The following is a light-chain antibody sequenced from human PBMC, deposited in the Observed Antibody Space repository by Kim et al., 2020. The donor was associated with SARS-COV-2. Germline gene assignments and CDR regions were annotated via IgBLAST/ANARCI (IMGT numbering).Light chain of an antibody. Sequence: EIVLTQSPGTLPLSPGERATLSCRASESVSRNYLAWYQQKPGQAPRLLIYGASTRATGIPDRFSGSGSGTDFTLTISRLEPEDLAVFYCQQYGTSPYTFGQGTKLEIK. V-gene: IGKV3-20*01. CDR2: GAS. CDR1: ESVSRNY. CDR3: QQYGTSPYT. J-gene: IGKJ2*01.